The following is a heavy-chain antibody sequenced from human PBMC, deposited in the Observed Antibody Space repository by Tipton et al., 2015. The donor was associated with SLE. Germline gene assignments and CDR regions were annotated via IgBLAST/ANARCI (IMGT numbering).Heavy chain of an antibody. CDR1: GFTFSSYS. CDR3: VRDRTSTGGNDALDI. V-gene: IGHV3-48*01. J-gene: IGHJ3*02. D-gene: IGHD4-23*01. CDR2: ISSSSSTI. Sequence: SLRLSCAASGFTFSSYSMNWVRQAPGKGLEWVSYISSSSSTIYYADSVKGRFTISRDNAKNSLYLQMNSLRAEDTAVYYCVRDRTSTGGNDALDIWGQGTMVTVSS.